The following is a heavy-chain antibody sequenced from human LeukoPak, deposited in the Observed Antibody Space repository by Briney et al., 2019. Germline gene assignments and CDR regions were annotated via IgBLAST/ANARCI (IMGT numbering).Heavy chain of an antibody. V-gene: IGHV4-30-4*01. Sequence: PSQTLSLTCTVSGGSISSGDYYWSWIRQPPGKGLEWIGYIYYSGSTYYNPFLKSRVTISVDTSKNQFSLKLSSVTAADTAVYYCARAAVTTVGTFDYWGQGTLVTVSS. D-gene: IGHD4-23*01. CDR3: ARAAVTTVGTFDY. CDR2: IYYSGST. J-gene: IGHJ4*02. CDR1: GGSISSGDYY.